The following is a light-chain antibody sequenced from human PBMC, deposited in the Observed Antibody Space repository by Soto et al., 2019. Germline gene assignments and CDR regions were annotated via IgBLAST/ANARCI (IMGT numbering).Light chain of an antibody. Sequence: AIRMTQSPSSFSASTGDRVTITCRASQGISSYLAWYQQKPGKAPKLLIYAASTLQSGVPSRFSGSGSGTASTLTISCLQSEYFATYYCQQYYSYPRTFGQGTKVEIK. CDR2: AAS. V-gene: IGKV1-8*01. CDR1: QGISSY. CDR3: QQYYSYPRT. J-gene: IGKJ1*01.